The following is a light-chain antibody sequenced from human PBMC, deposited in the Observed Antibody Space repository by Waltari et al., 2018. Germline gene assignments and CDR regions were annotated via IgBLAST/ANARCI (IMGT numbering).Light chain of an antibody. CDR3: NSYTSSYVV. Sequence: QSALTQPASVSGSPGQSITISCTGTSSDIGAYNYVSWYPQHPGKAPKLMIYDVSNRPSGVSNRFSGSKSGNTASLTISGLQAEDEADYYCNSYTSSYVVFGGGTKLTVL. J-gene: IGLJ2*01. V-gene: IGLV2-14*03. CDR2: DVS. CDR1: SSDIGAYNY.